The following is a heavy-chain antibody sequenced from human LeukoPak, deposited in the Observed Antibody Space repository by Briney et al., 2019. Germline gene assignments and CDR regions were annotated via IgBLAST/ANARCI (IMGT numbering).Heavy chain of an antibody. D-gene: IGHD3-22*01. CDR1: GFTFSSYW. J-gene: IGHJ3*02. Sequence: GGSLRLSCAASGFTFSSYWMSWVRQAPGKGLEWVANIKQDGSEKYYVDSVKGRFTTSRDNAKNSLYLQMNSLRAEDTAVYYCARADYYDSSGYYTDAFDIWGQGTMVTVSS. CDR3: ARADYYDSSGYYTDAFDI. CDR2: IKQDGSEK. V-gene: IGHV3-7*01.